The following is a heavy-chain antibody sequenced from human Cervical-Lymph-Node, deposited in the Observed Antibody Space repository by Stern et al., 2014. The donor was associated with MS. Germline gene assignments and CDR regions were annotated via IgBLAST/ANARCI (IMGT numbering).Heavy chain of an antibody. Sequence: DQLVESGGGVVKPGRSLRLSCAASGFTFSSYGMHWVRQAPGKGLEWVAVIWYDGSNKYYADSVKGRFTISRDNSKNTLYLQMNSLRAEDTAVYYCARDTVGATPGYWGQGTLVTVSS. V-gene: IGHV3-33*01. CDR1: GFTFSSYG. J-gene: IGHJ4*02. D-gene: IGHD1-26*01. CDR3: ARDTVGATPGY. CDR2: IWYDGSNK.